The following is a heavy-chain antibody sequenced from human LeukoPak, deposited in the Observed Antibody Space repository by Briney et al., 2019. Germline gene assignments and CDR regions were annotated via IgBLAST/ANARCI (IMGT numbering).Heavy chain of an antibody. CDR3: ARDVPYYYESSGYYSLGFDI. Sequence: GGSLRLSCAASGSTFSNYSMNWVRQAPGKGLEWVSSISSSSYIYYADSVKGRFTISRDNAKNSLYLQMNSLRAEDTAVYYCARDVPYYYESSGYYSLGFDIWGQGTMVTVSS. D-gene: IGHD3-22*01. CDR2: ISSSSYI. J-gene: IGHJ3*02. CDR1: GSTFSNYS. V-gene: IGHV3-21*01.